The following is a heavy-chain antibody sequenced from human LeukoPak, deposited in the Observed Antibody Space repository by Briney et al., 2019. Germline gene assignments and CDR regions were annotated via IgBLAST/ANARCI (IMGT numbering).Heavy chain of an antibody. CDR2: INHSGST. J-gene: IGHJ4*02. CDR1: GGSFSGYY. CDR3: ARVPRVYCSSTSCLGPYFDY. V-gene: IGHV4-34*01. D-gene: IGHD2-2*01. Sequence: SETLSLTCAVYGGSFSGYYWSWIRQPPGKGLEWIGEINHSGSTNYNPSLKSRVTISVGTSKNQFSLKLSSVTAADTAVYYCARVPRVYCSSTSCLGPYFDYWGQGTLVTVSS.